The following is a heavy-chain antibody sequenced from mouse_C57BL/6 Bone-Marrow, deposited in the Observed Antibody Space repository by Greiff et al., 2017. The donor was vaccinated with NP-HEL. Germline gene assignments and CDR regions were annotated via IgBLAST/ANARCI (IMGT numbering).Heavy chain of an antibody. V-gene: IGHV5-6*01. D-gene: IGHD2-4*01. J-gene: IGHJ3*01. Sequence: EVMLVESGGDLVKPGGSLKLSCAASGFTFSSYGMSWVRQTPDKRLEWVATISSGGSYTYYPDSVQGRFTISRDNAKNTLYLQMSSLKSEDTAMYYCASPYDYDVAWFAYWGQGTLVTVSA. CDR1: GFTFSSYG. CDR3: ASPYDYDVAWFAY. CDR2: ISSGGSYT.